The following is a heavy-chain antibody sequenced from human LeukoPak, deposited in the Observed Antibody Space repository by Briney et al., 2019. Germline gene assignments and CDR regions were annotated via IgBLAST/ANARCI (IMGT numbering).Heavy chain of an antibody. CDR3: VRQNSWYNPLDP. J-gene: IGHJ5*02. V-gene: IGHV4-39*01. Sequence: SETLSLTCTVIGDSISGTTYSWGWIRQPPGKGLEWIGSIYSSGTTYYNPSLKSRVTISVDTSKNQFSLSLSSVTAADTAIYYCVRQNSWYNPLDPWGQGTLVTVSS. CDR1: GDSISGTTYS. CDR2: IYSSGTT. D-gene: IGHD1-14*01.